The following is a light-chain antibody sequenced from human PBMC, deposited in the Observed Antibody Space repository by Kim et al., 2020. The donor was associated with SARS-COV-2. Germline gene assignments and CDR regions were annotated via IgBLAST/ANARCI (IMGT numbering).Light chain of an antibody. CDR3: QSYDSSNVV. CDR1: SGSIASNY. CDR2: EDN. Sequence: GRTATNAATRSSGSIASNYVQWYQQHPGSAPTTVIYEDNQRPSGVPDRFSGSVDSSSNSASLTISGLKTEDEADYYCQSYDSSNVVFGGGTQLTVL. V-gene: IGLV6-57*03. J-gene: IGLJ2*01.